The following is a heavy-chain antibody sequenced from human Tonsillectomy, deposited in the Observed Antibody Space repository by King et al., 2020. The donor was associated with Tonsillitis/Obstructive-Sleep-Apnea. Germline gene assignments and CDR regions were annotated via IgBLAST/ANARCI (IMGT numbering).Heavy chain of an antibody. V-gene: IGHV3-30-3*01. CDR3: ARESGIQLWSTPPDAFDI. J-gene: IGHJ3*02. CDR2: ISYDGSNK. CDR1: GFTFSNYA. Sequence: QLVQSGGGVVQPGRSLTLSCAASGFTFSNYAMHWVRQAPGKGLEWVAVISYDGSNKYYADSVKGRFTISRDNSKNTLYLQTNSLRAEDTAVYYCARESGIQLWSTPPDAFDIWGQGTMVTVSS. D-gene: IGHD5-18*01.